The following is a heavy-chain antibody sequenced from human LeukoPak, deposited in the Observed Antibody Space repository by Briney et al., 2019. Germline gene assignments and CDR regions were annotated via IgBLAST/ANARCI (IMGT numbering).Heavy chain of an antibody. J-gene: IGHJ4*02. CDR1: GGSISSYY. CDR3: ARARGYYDSSGYYDY. CDR2: IYYSGST. D-gene: IGHD3-22*01. Sequence: PSETLSLTCTVSGGSISSYYWSWIRQPPGKGLEWIGYIYYSGSTNYNPSLKSRVTISVDTSKNQFSLKLSSVTAADTAVYYCARARGYYDSSGYYDYWGQGTLATVSS. V-gene: IGHV4-59*01.